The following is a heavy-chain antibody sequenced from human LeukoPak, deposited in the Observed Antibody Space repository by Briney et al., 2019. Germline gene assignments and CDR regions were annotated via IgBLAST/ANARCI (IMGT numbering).Heavy chain of an antibody. CDR2: ISYDGSNK. CDR1: GFTFSSYG. CDR3: AKYSSGYSPFDY. Sequence: PGGSLRLSCAASGFTFSSYGMHWVRQAPGKGLEWVAVISYDGSNKYYADSVKGRFTISRDNSKNTLYLQMNSLRAEDTAVYYCAKYSSGYSPFDYWGQGTLVTVSS. D-gene: IGHD3-22*01. J-gene: IGHJ4*02. V-gene: IGHV3-30*18.